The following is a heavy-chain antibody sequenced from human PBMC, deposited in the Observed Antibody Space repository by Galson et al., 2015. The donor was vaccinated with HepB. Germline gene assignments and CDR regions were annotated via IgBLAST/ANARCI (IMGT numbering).Heavy chain of an antibody. V-gene: IGHV3-30*04. D-gene: IGHD3-10*01. J-gene: IGHJ3*02. CDR2: ISYDGSNK. Sequence: SLRLSCAASGFTFSSYAMHWVRQAPGKGLEWVAVISYDGSNKYYADSVKGRFTISRDNAKNSLYLQMNSLRDEDTAVYYCASVYGSGRPDAFDIWGQGTMVTVSS. CDR1: GFTFSSYA. CDR3: ASVYGSGRPDAFDI.